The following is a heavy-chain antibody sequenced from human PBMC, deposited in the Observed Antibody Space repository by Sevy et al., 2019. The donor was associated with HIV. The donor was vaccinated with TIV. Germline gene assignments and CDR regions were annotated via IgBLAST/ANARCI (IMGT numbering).Heavy chain of an antibody. Sequence: GGSLRLSCAASGFTFSSYWMSWVRQAPGKGLEWVANIKQDGSEKYYVDSVKGRFTISRDNAKNSLYLQMNSLRAEDTAVYYCARENYGSGSYYSTRWDWFDPWGQGTLVTVSS. D-gene: IGHD3-10*01. V-gene: IGHV3-7*01. CDR3: ARENYGSGSYYSTRWDWFDP. CDR1: GFTFSSYW. J-gene: IGHJ5*02. CDR2: IKQDGSEK.